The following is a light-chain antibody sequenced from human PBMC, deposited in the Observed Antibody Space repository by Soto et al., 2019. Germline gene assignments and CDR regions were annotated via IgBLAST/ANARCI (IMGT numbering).Light chain of an antibody. CDR3: QHYNSYSEA. CDR1: HTIATY. V-gene: IGKV1-39*01. Sequence: IQMTQSPSSLSASVGDGVTLTCRASHTIATYLNWYQQKPGQVPEVLIYGASRLHVGVPSRFTGSGYGTDFTLTISSLQPDDFATYYCQHYNSYSEAFGQGTKVELK. J-gene: IGKJ1*01. CDR2: GAS.